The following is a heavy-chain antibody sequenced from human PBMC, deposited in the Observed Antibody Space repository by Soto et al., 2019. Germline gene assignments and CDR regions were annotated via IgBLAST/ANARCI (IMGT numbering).Heavy chain of an antibody. V-gene: IGHV4-30-4*01. J-gene: IGHJ4*02. CDR1: VGSISSGDYY. D-gene: IGHD6-19*01. CDR3: ASGYSSGSYYVFEY. CDR2: IYYSGST. Sequence: PSETLSLTCTFSVGSISSGDYYWSWIRQPPWKGLEWIGYIYYSGSTYYNPSLKSRVTISVDTSKNQFSLKLSSVTAADTAVYYCASGYSSGSYYVFEYWGQGTLVIVS.